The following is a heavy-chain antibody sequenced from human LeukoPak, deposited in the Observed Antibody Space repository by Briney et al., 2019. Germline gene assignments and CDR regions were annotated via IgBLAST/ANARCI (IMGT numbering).Heavy chain of an antibody. CDR3: ARESIRHLYYFDY. D-gene: IGHD5-12*01. Sequence: SVKVSCKASGGTFSNYAISWVRQAPGQGLEWMGGNIPIFGTTNYAQKLQGRVTITADESTSTAYMELSSLRSEDTAVYYCARESIRHLYYFDYWGQGTLVTVSS. CDR2: NIPIFGTT. V-gene: IGHV1-69*13. CDR1: GGTFSNYA. J-gene: IGHJ4*02.